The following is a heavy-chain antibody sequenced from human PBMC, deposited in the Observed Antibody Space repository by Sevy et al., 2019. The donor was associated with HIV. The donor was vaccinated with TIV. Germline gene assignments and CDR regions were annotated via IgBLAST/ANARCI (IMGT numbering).Heavy chain of an antibody. CDR1: GFTFTSYS. J-gene: IGHJ4*02. V-gene: IGHV3-48*02. CDR3: ARDFYCSGGSCYTRSRYFDY. CDR2: ISSSSSTI. D-gene: IGHD2-15*01. Sequence: GGSLRLSCAASGFTFTSYSMNWVRQAPGKGLEWVSYISSSSSTIYYADSVKGRFTISRDNAKNSLYLQMNSLRDEDTAVYYCARDFYCSGGSCYTRSRYFDYWGQGTLVTVSS.